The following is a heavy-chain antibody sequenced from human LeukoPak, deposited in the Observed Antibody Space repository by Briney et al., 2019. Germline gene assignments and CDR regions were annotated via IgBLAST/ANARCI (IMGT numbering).Heavy chain of an antibody. Sequence: GRSLRLSCAASGFTVGSNYISSVSQAPRNGLEWLSVIYGGGSTNYPASVKGRFTISRENSKNTLYLQRNSLRAKATSVYYCASFTFSGVIGPDADYWGQGTLVSVSS. CDR2: IYGGGST. V-gene: IGHV3-53*01. D-gene: IGHD3-16*02. J-gene: IGHJ4*02. CDR3: ASFTFSGVIGPDADY. CDR1: GFTVGSNY.